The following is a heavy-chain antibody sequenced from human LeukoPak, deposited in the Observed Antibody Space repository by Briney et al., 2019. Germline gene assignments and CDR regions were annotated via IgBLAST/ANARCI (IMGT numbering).Heavy chain of an antibody. CDR1: GLTFRSYG. D-gene: IGHD1-1*01. CDR3: ANTGSYSIY. J-gene: IGHJ4*02. V-gene: IGHV3-23*01. Sequence: GESLRLSCAASGLTFRSYGMGWVRQAPGKGLEWVSSITSSGTTNYAEFVKDRFVISRDNSKDTLFLQMNSLRVEDTAVYYCANTGSYSIYWGQGTLVTVSS. CDR2: ITSSGTT.